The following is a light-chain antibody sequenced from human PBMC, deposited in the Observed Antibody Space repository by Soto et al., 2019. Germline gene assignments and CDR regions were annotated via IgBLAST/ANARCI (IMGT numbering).Light chain of an antibody. CDR1: QSVSDY. J-gene: IGKJ4*01. CDR3: QQRVNWPPT. Sequence: ETVLTQSPASLSLSPGDRATLSCRAGQSVSDYVAWYQQKPGQPPRLLFFDASSRATGVPARFSAGGSGTDFTLIISSLEPEDFAVYYCQQRVNWPPTFGGGTKVDSK. V-gene: IGKV3-11*01. CDR2: DAS.